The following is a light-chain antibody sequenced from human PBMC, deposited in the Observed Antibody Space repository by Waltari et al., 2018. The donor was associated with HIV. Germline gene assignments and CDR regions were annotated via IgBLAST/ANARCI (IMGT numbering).Light chain of an antibody. CDR1: TSTLRSRT. Sequence: QSVLTQPPSASGNPGQRVTISCSGSTSTLRSRTLNWYQQLPGTAPKLVIYEDDQRPSVVPDRFSGSKSGTSGSLAISGLQSEDEGDYYCATWDDSLRGVLFGGGTRLTV. J-gene: IGLJ2*01. CDR2: EDD. CDR3: ATWDDSLRGVL. V-gene: IGLV1-44*01.